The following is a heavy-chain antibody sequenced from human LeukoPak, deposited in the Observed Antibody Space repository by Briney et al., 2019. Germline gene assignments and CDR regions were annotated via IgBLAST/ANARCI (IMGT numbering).Heavy chain of an antibody. Sequence: PSETLSLTCAVSGYSISSGYYWGWIRQPPGEGLEWIGSIYHSGSTYYNPSLKSRVTISVDTSKNQFSLKLSSVTAADTAVYYCARDRGGRLLWFGEYNWFDPWGQGTLVTVSS. CDR3: ARDRGGRLLWFGEYNWFDP. J-gene: IGHJ5*02. CDR1: GYSISSGYY. V-gene: IGHV4-38-2*02. D-gene: IGHD3-10*01. CDR2: IYHSGST.